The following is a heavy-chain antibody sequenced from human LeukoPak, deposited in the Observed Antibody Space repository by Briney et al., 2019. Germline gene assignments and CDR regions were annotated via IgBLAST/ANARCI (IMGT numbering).Heavy chain of an antibody. CDR1: GFTFSNYS. CDR2: ISSSSSSI. Sequence: GGSLRLSCAASGFTFSNYSMNWVRQAPGKGLQWVSYISSSSSSIYYSDSVKGRFTISRDNAKNSLCLQMNSLRAEDTAVYYCARDRPKSYGDYSGYFDYWGQGTLVTVSS. V-gene: IGHV3-48*01. D-gene: IGHD4-17*01. CDR3: ARDRPKSYGDYSGYFDY. J-gene: IGHJ4*02.